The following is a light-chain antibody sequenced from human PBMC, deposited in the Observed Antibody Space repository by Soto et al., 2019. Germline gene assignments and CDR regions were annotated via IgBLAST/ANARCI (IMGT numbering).Light chain of an antibody. V-gene: IGKV1-13*02. Sequence: IQLTQSQSSLSASVGDRVTITCRVSQGISSYLAWYQQKPGKAPKLLIYDASSLESGVPSRFSGSGSGTEFTITISSLRPDDFETYYCQQYNSYSLTFGGGTKVDIK. J-gene: IGKJ4*01. CDR1: QGISSY. CDR3: QQYNSYSLT. CDR2: DAS.